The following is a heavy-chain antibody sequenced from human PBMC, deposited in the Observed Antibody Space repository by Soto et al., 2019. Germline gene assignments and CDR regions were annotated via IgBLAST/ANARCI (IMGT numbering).Heavy chain of an antibody. V-gene: IGHV3-30-3*01. CDR3: AREYCSGRSCYDLDY. Sequence: QVQLVESGGGVVQPGRSLRLSCAASRFTFRSYAMHWVRQAPGKGLEWVAVISYDGSNKYYADSVKGRFTISRDNSKNTLYLQMNSLRTEDTAVYYCAREYCSGRSCYDLDYWGQGTLVTVSS. CDR2: ISYDGSNK. D-gene: IGHD2-15*01. J-gene: IGHJ4*02. CDR1: RFTFRSYA.